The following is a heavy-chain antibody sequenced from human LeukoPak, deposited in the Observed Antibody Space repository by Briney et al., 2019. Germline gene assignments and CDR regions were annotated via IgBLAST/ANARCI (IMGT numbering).Heavy chain of an antibody. Sequence: ASVKVSCKASGYTFTGYYMHWVRQAPGQGLEWMGWINPNSGGTNYAQKFQGRATMTRDTSISTAYMELSRLRSDDPAVYYCARVPGYSSSWGHFDYWGQGTLVTVSS. J-gene: IGHJ4*02. D-gene: IGHD6-13*01. V-gene: IGHV1-2*02. CDR2: INPNSGGT. CDR3: ARVPGYSSSWGHFDY. CDR1: GYTFTGYY.